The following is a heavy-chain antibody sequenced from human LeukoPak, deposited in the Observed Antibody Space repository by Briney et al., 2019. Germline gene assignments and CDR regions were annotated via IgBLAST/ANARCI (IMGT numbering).Heavy chain of an antibody. CDR2: IIPIFGTA. Sequence: GASVKVSCKASGGTFSSYAISWVRQAPGQGLEWMGGIIPIFGTANYAQKFRGRVTITADKSTSTAYMELSSLRSEDTAVYYCARDPRPNYDFWSGYGNDAFDIWGQGTMVTVSS. V-gene: IGHV1-69*06. CDR3: ARDPRPNYDFWSGYGNDAFDI. D-gene: IGHD3-3*01. CDR1: GGTFSSYA. J-gene: IGHJ3*02.